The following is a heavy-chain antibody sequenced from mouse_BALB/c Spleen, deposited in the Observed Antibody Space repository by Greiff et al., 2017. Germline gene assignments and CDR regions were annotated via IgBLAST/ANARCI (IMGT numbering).Heavy chain of an antibody. J-gene: IGHJ1*01. CDR2: ISYSGST. D-gene: IGHD2-14*01. V-gene: IGHV3-8*02. Sequence: VQLKESGPSLVKPSQTLSLTCSVTGDSITSGYWNWIRKFPGNKLEYMGYISYSGSTYYNPSLKSRISITRDTSKNQYYLQLNSVTTEDTATYYCARKESYYRYDGWYFDVWGAGTTVTVSS. CDR1: GDSITSGY. CDR3: ARKESYYRYDGWYFDV.